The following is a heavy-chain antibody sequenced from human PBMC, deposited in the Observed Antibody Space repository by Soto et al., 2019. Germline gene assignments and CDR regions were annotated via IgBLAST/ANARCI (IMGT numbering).Heavy chain of an antibody. V-gene: IGHV1-18*04. Sequence: QVQLVQSGAEVKKPGASVKVSCKASGYTFTSYGISWVRQAPGQGLEWMGWISAYNGNTNYAPKLQGRVTMTTDTSTSTAYMEMRSLRSDDTAVYYCARDGEEYCSGGSCLGDFDYWGQGTLVTVSS. CDR1: GYTFTSYG. J-gene: IGHJ4*02. CDR3: ARDGEEYCSGGSCLGDFDY. D-gene: IGHD2-15*01. CDR2: ISAYNGNT.